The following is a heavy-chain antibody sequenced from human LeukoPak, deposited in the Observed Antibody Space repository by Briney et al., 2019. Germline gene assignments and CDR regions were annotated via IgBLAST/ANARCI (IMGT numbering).Heavy chain of an antibody. CDR1: GFTFSSYW. V-gene: IGHV3-7*01. J-gene: IGHJ4*02. D-gene: IGHD4-17*01. CDR2: IKQDGSEK. CDR3: ARVMTTVTKAFDY. Sequence: PGGSLRLSCAASGFTFSSYWMSWVRQAPGKGLEWVANIKQDGSEKYYVDSVKGRFTISRDNAKNSLYLQMNSLRAEDTAVYYCARVMTTVTKAFDYWGQGTLVTVSS.